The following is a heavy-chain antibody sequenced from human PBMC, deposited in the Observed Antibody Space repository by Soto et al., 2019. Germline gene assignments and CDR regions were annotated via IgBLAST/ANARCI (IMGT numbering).Heavy chain of an antibody. J-gene: IGHJ6*02. D-gene: IGHD1-26*01. CDR2: ISSSSSYI. CDR1: GFTFSSYS. V-gene: IGHV3-21*01. Sequence: PGGSLRLSCAASGFTFSSYSMNWVRQAPGKGLEWVSSISSSSSYIYYADSVKGRFTISRDNAKNSLYLQMNSLRAEDTAVYYCARTPGGSSSYYYYGMDVWGQGTTVTVSS. CDR3: ARTPGGSSSYYYYGMDV.